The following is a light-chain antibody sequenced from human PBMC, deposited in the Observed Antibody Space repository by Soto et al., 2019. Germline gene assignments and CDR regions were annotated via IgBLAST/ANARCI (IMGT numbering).Light chain of an antibody. CDR3: QQSHSSPLS. V-gene: IGKV1-39*01. CDR2: TAS. CDR1: QNIGRN. J-gene: IGKJ4*01. Sequence: IQMTQSPSSLSASVGDRVTITCRASQNIGRNLNWYQQKPGEAPELLIYTASTLHSGVPSRFSGRGSGTDFALTISSLQPEDSAVYYCQQSHSSPLSFGGGTKVEFK.